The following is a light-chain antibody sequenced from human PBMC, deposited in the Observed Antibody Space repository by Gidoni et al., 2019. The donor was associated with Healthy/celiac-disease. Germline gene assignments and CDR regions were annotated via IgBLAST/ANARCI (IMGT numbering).Light chain of an antibody. CDR2: DAS. CDR1: QSISSW. Sequence: DIQMTQSPSTLSASVGDRVTITCRASQSISSWLAWYQQKPGKAPKLLIYDASSLESGVPSRLSGSGSGTECTLTISSLQPDDFATYYCQQYNSYSVTFGQGTKLEIK. V-gene: IGKV1-5*01. CDR3: QQYNSYSVT. J-gene: IGKJ2*01.